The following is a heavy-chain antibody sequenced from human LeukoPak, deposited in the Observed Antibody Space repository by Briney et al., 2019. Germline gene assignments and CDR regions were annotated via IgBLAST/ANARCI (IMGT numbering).Heavy chain of an antibody. CDR3: AKGPYGSGIYYGMTS. Sequence: GGSLRLSCATSGFTFSNCGMSWVRQAPGKGLQWLSVIGGDGTTYYADSVKGRFTVSSDNSENTLYLQMNSLRAEDTAVYYCAKGPYGSGIYYGMTSGAKGPRSP. D-gene: IGHD3-10*01. CDR1: GFTFSNCG. CDR2: IGGDGTT. V-gene: IGHV3-23*01. J-gene: IGHJ6*02.